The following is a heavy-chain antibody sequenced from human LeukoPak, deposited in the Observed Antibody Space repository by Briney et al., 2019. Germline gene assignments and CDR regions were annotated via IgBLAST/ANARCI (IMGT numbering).Heavy chain of an antibody. Sequence: SETLSLTCTVSSGSISSYYWSWIRQPPGKGLEWIGYIYYSGNTNYNPSLKSRVTISVDTSKNQFSLKLSSVTAADTAVYYCARLAIAVVSDAFDIWGQGTVVTVSS. CDR1: SGSISSYY. CDR2: IYYSGNT. V-gene: IGHV4-59*08. CDR3: ARLAIAVVSDAFDI. J-gene: IGHJ3*02. D-gene: IGHD3-22*01.